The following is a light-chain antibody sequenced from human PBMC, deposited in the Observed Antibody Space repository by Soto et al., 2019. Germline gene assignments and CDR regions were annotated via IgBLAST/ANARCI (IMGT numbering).Light chain of an antibody. CDR1: QSVLYSSNNKNY. Sequence: DIVMTQSPDSLAVSLGERATINCKSSQSVLYSSNNKNYLAWYQQKPRQPPNLLIFWASTRESGVPDRFSGSGSWTDFTLTISSLQAEDVAIDYCQQYYNTPYTFGQGTKLEIK. CDR3: QQYYNTPYT. V-gene: IGKV4-1*01. J-gene: IGKJ2*01. CDR2: WAS.